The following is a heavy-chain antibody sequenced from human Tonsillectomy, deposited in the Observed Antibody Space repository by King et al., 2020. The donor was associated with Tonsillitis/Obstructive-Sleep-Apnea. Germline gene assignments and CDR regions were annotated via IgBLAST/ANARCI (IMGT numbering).Heavy chain of an antibody. CDR2: INPNSGGT. V-gene: IGHV1-2*02. J-gene: IGHJ4*02. CDR3: ARDPPQRLGSSTSKLDY. Sequence: VQLVESGAEVKKPGASVKVSCKASGYTFTGYYMHWVRQAPGQGLEWMGWINPNSGGTNYAQKFQGRVTMTRDTSISTAYMELSRLRSDDTAVYYCARDPPQRLGSSTSKLDYWGQGTLVTVSS. D-gene: IGHD2-2*01. CDR1: GYTFTGYY.